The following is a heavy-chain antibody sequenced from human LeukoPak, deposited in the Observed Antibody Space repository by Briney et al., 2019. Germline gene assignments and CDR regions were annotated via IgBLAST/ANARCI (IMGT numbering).Heavy chain of an antibody. D-gene: IGHD2-2*01. CDR1: GYTFTSYY. Sequence: ASVKVSCKASGYTFTSYYMHWVRQAPGKGLEWMGGFDPEDGETIYAQKFQGRVTMTEDTSTDTAYMELSSLRSEDTAVYYCATPPIYCSSTSCYDSWGQGTLVTVS. J-gene: IGHJ4*02. CDR3: ATPPIYCSSTSCYDS. V-gene: IGHV1-24*01. CDR2: FDPEDGET.